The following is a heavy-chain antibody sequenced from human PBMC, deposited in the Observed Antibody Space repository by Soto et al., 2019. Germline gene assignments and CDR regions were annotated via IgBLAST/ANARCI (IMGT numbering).Heavy chain of an antibody. J-gene: IGHJ4*02. CDR3: VRLVGNSWLDH. V-gene: IGHV6-1*01. CDR2: TYYRSQWHY. Sequence: SETLSLTCAISGDSVSSNSAVWNWIRQSPSRGLEWLGRTYYRSQWHYEYAVFVQSRISIDPDTSKNQFSLQLNSVTPEDTAVYYCVRLVGNSWLDHWGQGTLVTVSS. CDR1: GDSVSSNSAV. D-gene: IGHD3-9*01.